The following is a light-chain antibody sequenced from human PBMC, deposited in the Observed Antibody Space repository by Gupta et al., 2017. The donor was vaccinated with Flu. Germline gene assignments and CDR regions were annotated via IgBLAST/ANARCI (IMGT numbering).Light chain of an antibody. CDR3: QQYGRSPFT. J-gene: IGKJ3*01. CDR1: QSVSSSY. Sequence: GTLSVSPGDRATLSCRASQSVSSSYLAWYQQKPGQAPRLLIFDASTRATGIPDRFSGSGSGTDFTLNISRLEPEDVAVYYCQQYGRSPFTFGPGTKVDIK. CDR2: DAS. V-gene: IGKV3-20*01.